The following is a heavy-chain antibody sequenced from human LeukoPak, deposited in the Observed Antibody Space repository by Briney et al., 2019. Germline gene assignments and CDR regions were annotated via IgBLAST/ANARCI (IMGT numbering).Heavy chain of an antibody. CDR3: ARDSESHKYYYDSSGYYIY. J-gene: IGHJ4*02. D-gene: IGHD3-22*01. CDR2: ISGSGGST. Sequence: GGSLRLSCAASGFTFSSCAMSWVRQAPGKGLEWVSAISGSGGSTYYADSVKGRFTISRDNAKNSLYLQMNSLRAEDTAVYYCARDSESHKYYYDSSGYYIYWGQGTLVTVSS. V-gene: IGHV3-23*01. CDR1: GFTFSSCA.